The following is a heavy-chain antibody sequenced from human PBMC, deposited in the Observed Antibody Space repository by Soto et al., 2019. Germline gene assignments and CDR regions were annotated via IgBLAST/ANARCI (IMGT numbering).Heavy chain of an antibody. J-gene: IGHJ4*02. CDR2: ISYDGSNK. V-gene: IGHV3-30*18. D-gene: IGHD3-10*01. CDR1: GFTFSSYG. CDR3: AKKGPVDYYGSGSYYDGHYFDY. Sequence: GSLRLSCAASGFTFSSYGMHWVRQAPGKGLEWVAVISYDGSNKYYADSVKGRFTISRDNSKNTLYLQMNSLRAEDTAVYYCAKKGPVDYYGSGSYYDGHYFDYWGQGTLVTVSS.